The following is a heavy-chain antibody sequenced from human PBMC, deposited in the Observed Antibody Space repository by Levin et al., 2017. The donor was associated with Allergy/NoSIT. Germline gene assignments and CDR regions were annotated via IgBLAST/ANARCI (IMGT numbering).Heavy chain of an antibody. CDR3: AKATRRDCSSGVCYPLEY. D-gene: IGHD2-15*01. V-gene: IGHV3-23*01. Sequence: QAGGSLRLSCAASGFTFSAYAMTWVRQTPEKGLEYVSVITNTGNNAVYAESVRGRFTMSRDNSKNILYLQMDSLRVEDPAVYYCAKATRRDCSSGVCYPLEYWGQGTLVTVSS. CDR1: GFTFSAYA. J-gene: IGHJ4*02. CDR2: ITNTGNNA.